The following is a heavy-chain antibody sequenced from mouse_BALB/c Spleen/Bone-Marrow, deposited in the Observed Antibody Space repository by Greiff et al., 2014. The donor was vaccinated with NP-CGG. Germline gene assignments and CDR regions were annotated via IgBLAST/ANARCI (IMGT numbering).Heavy chain of an antibody. V-gene: IGHV3-2*02. CDR2: ISYSGST. D-gene: IGHD4-1*01. Sequence: VQQAGPGLGKTFQSLSLTRTVTGYSITSDYAWDWVRQFSGKKMEWMGYISYSGSTSYNPSLKSRISITRDTSKNQFFLQLNSVTTEDTATYYCARRDWDAFAYWGQGTLVTVSA. CDR3: ARRDWDAFAY. J-gene: IGHJ3*01. CDR1: GYSITSDYA.